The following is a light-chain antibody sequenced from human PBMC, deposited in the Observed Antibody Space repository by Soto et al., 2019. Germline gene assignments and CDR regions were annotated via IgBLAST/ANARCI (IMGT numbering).Light chain of an antibody. Sequence: DVQMTQSPSSLSASVGDRVSIAGRASQPISNYLNWYQQKAGEAPKVLIFGASSLQTGVPSKFSGSGYRTDFTLIINNLQPDDFATYYCQQTHAVPLTFGQGTRLEIK. V-gene: IGKV1-39*01. CDR1: QPISNY. CDR2: GAS. J-gene: IGKJ5*01. CDR3: QQTHAVPLT.